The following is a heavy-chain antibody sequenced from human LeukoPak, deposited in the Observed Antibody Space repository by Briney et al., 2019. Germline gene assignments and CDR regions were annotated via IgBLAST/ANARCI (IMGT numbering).Heavy chain of an antibody. V-gene: IGHV1-24*01. CDR2: FDPEDGET. Sequence: GASVEVSCKVSGYTLTELSMHWVRQAPGKGLEWMGGFDPEDGETIYAQKFQGRVTMTEDTSTDTVYMELSSLRSEDTAVYYCTTDILDYCDTTSCHKGNSLGQGTLVTVSS. D-gene: IGHD2-2*02. J-gene: IGHJ4*02. CDR3: TTDILDYCDTTSCHKGNS. CDR1: GYTLTELS.